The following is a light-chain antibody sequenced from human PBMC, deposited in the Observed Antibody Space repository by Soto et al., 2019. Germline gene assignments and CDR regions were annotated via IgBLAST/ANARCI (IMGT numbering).Light chain of an antibody. Sequence: EIVMTQSPATLSVSPGERATLSCRASHSVSSNVAWYQQKPGQAPRLLIYGASNRATGIPARFSGSGSGTEFTLTISSLQSEDFAVYYCQQYDNWPRTFGKGTKVEIK. CDR3: QQYDNWPRT. J-gene: IGKJ1*01. CDR1: HSVSSN. V-gene: IGKV3-15*01. CDR2: GAS.